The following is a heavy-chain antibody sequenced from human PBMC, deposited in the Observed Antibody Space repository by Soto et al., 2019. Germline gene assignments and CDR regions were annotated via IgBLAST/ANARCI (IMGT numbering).Heavy chain of an antibody. CDR2: FDPEDGET. CDR1: GYTLTELS. J-gene: IGHJ6*02. D-gene: IGHD3-10*01. CDR3: ATGSGYGSGSYYVSAPSGTDV. Sequence: ASVKVSCKVSGYTLTELSMHWVRQAPGKGLEWMGGFDPEDGETIYAQKFQGRVTMTEDTSTDTAYMELSSLRSEDTAVYYCATGSGYGSGSYYVSAPSGTDVWGQGTTVTVSS. V-gene: IGHV1-24*01.